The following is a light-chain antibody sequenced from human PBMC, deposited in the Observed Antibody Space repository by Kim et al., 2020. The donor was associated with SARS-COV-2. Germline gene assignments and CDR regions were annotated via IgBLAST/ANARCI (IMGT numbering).Light chain of an antibody. CDR2: GKD. V-gene: IGLV3-19*01. CDR3: NSRDSNDYVV. Sequence: SSELTQDPTVSVALGQTVRITCQGDSLRTYYATWYQQKPGQAPKVVIYGKDKRPSGVPDRFSGSSSGNTAYLTITGTQAGDEGDYYCNSRDSNDYVVFGGGIQLTVL. CDR1: SLRTYY. J-gene: IGLJ2*01.